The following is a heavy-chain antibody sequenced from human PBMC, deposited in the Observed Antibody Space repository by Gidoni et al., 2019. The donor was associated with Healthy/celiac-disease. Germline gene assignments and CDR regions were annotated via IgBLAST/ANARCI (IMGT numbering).Heavy chain of an antibody. CDR1: GGTFSSYA. Sequence: QVQLVQSGAEVQKPGSSVNVSCKASGGTFSSYAISWVRQAPGQGLEWMGGIIPIFGTANYAQKFQGRVTITADESTSTAYMELSSLRSEDTAVYYCAREVAAAGYDPYFDYWGQGTLVTVSS. CDR3: AREVAAAGYDPYFDY. D-gene: IGHD6-13*01. V-gene: IGHV1-69*19. CDR2: IIPIFGTA. J-gene: IGHJ4*02.